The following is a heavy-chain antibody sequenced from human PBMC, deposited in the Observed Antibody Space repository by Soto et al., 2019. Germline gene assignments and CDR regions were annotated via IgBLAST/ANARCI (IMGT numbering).Heavy chain of an antibody. Sequence: EVQLVESVGGLVKPGGSLRLFCAASGFIFTRYSMNWVRQAPGKGLEWVSSISSTSNYIYYGDSMKGRFTISRDNAKNSLYLEMNSLRAEDTAVYYCARESEDLTSNFDYWGQGTLVTVSS. CDR1: GFIFTRYS. CDR2: ISSTSNYI. V-gene: IGHV3-21*06. CDR3: ARESEDLTSNFDY. J-gene: IGHJ4*02.